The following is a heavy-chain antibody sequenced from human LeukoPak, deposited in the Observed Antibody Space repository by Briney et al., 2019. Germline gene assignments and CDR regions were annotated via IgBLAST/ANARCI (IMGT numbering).Heavy chain of an antibody. V-gene: IGHV4-31*03. CDR3: ARDCSSTSCYPYDAFDI. CDR1: GGSISSGGYY. J-gene: IGHJ3*02. D-gene: IGHD2-2*01. CDR2: IYYSGST. Sequence: SQTLSLTCTVSGGSISSGGYYWSWIRQHPGKGLEWIGYIYYSGSTYYNPSLKSRVTISVDTSKNQFSLKLSSVTAADTAVYYCARDCSSTSCYPYDAFDIWGQGTMVTVSS.